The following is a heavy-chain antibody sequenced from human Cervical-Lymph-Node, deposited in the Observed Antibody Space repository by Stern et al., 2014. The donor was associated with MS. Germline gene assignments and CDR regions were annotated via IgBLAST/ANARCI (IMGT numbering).Heavy chain of an antibody. V-gene: IGHV2-5*01. CDR2: IYWYDDK. CDR1: GFSLTTNGVG. Sequence: VTLKESGPTLVKPRQTLTLTCTVSGFSLTTNGVGVGWIRQPPGKALEWLALIYWYDDKRYRPSLNSRLTITRDTSKNQVVLKLTDMDHVDTGTYYCAHRREFAAAAVEYFDSWGQGALVTVSS. D-gene: IGHD6-13*01. J-gene: IGHJ4*02. CDR3: AHRREFAAAAVEYFDS.